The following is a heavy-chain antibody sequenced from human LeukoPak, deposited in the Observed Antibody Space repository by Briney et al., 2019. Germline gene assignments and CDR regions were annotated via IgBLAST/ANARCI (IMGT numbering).Heavy chain of an antibody. CDR1: GYTFTSYD. J-gene: IGHJ4*02. CDR3: ARSIPNVLLWFGEFDFDY. V-gene: IGHV1-8*01. D-gene: IGHD3-10*01. CDR2: MNPNSGNT. Sequence: GASVKVSCKASGYTFTSYDINWVRQATGQGLEWMGWMNPNSGNTGYAQKFQGRVTMTRNTSISTAYMELSSLRSEDTAVYYCARSIPNVLLWFGEFDFDYWGQGTLVTVSS.